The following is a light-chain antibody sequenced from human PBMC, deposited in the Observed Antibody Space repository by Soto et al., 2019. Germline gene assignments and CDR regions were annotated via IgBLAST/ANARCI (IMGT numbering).Light chain of an antibody. J-gene: IGKJ5*01. CDR2: GAS. Sequence: EVVLTQSPFTLSFSPGARATLSCRASQSISSYLAWYQQKPGQAPRLLMYGASNRATGIPDRFSGTGSGTDFTLTISRLEPEDFAVYYCQQYGSSPYTLGLGTRLEIK. CDR3: QQYGSSPYT. CDR1: QSISSY. V-gene: IGKV3-20*01.